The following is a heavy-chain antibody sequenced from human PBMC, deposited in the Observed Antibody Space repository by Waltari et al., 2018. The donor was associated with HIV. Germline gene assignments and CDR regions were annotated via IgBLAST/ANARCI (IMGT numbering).Heavy chain of an antibody. CDR2: IDPEEGET. CDR3: ASLAAAGYFDA. D-gene: IGHD6-13*01. J-gene: IGHJ4*02. Sequence: EVQVVQSGPEVKKPGATLKISCRVSGYTFTDHYIHWIQEAPGKGLEWMGLIDPEEGETVDADKFQARLTITADTSVDTVYMELSSLTSDDAAVYYCASLAAAGYFDAWGQGTQLTVSS. CDR1: GYTFTDHY. V-gene: IGHV1-69-2*01.